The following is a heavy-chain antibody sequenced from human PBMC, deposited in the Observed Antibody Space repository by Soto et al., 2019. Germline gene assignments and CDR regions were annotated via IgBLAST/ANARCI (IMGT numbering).Heavy chain of an antibody. D-gene: IGHD4-4*01. CDR3: ARIATTTLGGPIDY. CDR1: GYFISSSHW. V-gene: IGHV4-28*05. Sequence: QVQVQESGPGLVKASDTLSLTCRVSGYFISSSHWWGWIRQPPGKGLEWIGHINYSGSFYHDPSLKSRVTRSLDTSKHQLSLRLSSVTAVDTAVYYCARIATTTLGGPIDYWGRGTLVTVSS. J-gene: IGHJ4*02. CDR2: INYSGSF.